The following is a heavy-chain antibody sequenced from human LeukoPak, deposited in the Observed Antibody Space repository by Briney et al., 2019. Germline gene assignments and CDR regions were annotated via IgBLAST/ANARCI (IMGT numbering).Heavy chain of an antibody. J-gene: IGHJ4*02. CDR1: GYSFSNNW. Sequence: GESLKIPCKGSGYSFSNNWIGWVRQMPGKGLEWMGVIYPGDSDTRYSPSFQGQVTFSADTSITTAYLQWSSLKASDTAVYYCARHSWNYDYWGQGTLVTVSS. D-gene: IGHD1-7*01. CDR2: IYPGDSDT. V-gene: IGHV5-51*01. CDR3: ARHSWNYDY.